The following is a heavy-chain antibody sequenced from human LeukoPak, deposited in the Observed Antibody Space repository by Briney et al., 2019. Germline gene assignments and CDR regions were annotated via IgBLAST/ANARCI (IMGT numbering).Heavy chain of an antibody. J-gene: IGHJ3*02. Sequence: LTGGSLRLSCSASGFTFSIYAMHWVRQAPGKGLEYLSGINNNGGTTNYADSVKGRFTISRDNFKNTLYLQMSSLRPEDTAVYYCVKTMVTFGGIIRADAFDIWGQGTMVTVSS. CDR3: VKTMVTFGGIIRADAFDI. D-gene: IGHD3-16*01. CDR1: GFTFSIYA. V-gene: IGHV3-64D*06. CDR2: INNNGGTT.